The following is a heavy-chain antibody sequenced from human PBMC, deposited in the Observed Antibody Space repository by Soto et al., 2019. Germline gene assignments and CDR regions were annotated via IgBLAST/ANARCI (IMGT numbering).Heavy chain of an antibody. D-gene: IGHD6-19*01. CDR1: GYTFRGFY. CDR2: INPNSGGT. V-gene: IGHV1-2*02. Sequence: ASVKVSCKASGYTFRGFYMHWVRQAPGQGLEWMGWINPNSGGTKSAEKFQGRVTMTRDTSISTAYMELSRLTSDDTAVYYCASAAVTGTAGLDFWGQGTQVTVS. CDR3: ASAAVTGTAGLDF. J-gene: IGHJ4*02.